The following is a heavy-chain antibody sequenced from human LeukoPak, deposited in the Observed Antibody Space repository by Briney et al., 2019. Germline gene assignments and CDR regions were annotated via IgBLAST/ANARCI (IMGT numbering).Heavy chain of an antibody. Sequence: ASVKVSCKASEYNFTDYYMHWVRQAPGQGLEWMGIINPSGGSTSYAQKFQGRVTMTRDTSTSTVYMELSSLRSEDTAVYYCARDLTNSEHDHYYYYGMDVWGQGTTVTVSS. CDR2: INPSGGST. J-gene: IGHJ6*02. CDR3: ARDLTNSEHDHYYYYGMDV. CDR1: EYNFTDYY. D-gene: IGHD1-1*01. V-gene: IGHV1-46*01.